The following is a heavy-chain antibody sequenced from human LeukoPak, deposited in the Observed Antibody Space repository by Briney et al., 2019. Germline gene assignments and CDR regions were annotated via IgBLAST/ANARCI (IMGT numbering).Heavy chain of an antibody. D-gene: IGHD1-14*01. CDR1: GYTFTSHG. CDR3: ARTTSAAYYYYYMDV. J-gene: IGHJ6*03. CDR2: ISTYNGDT. V-gene: IGHV1-18*01. Sequence: GASVKVSCKASGYTFTSHGISWVRQAPGQGLEWMGWISTYNGDTNYAQKFQGRVTITADESTSTAYMELSGLRYEDTAVYYCARTTSAAYYYYYMDVWGKGTTVTIS.